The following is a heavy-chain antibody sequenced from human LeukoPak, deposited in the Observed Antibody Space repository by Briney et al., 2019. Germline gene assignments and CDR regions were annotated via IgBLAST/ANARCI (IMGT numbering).Heavy chain of an antibody. CDR2: IYYSGST. D-gene: IGHD5-18*01. CDR1: GGSISSYY. J-gene: IGHJ4*02. Sequence: SETLSLTCTVSGGSISSYYWSWIRQPPGKGLEWIGYIYYSGSTNYNPSLKSRVTISVDTSKNQFSLKLSSVTAADTAVYYCARDGRGYSYGFDYWGQGTLVTASS. CDR3: ARDGRGYSYGFDY. V-gene: IGHV4-59*01.